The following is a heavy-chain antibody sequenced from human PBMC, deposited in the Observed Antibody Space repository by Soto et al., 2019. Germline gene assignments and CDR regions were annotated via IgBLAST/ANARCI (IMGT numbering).Heavy chain of an antibody. Sequence: SETLSLTCTVSGGSISSYYWSWIRQPPGKGLEWIGYIYYSGSTNYNPSLKRRVTISVDTSKNQFSLKLSSVTAADTAVYYCARVRIYYYGMDVWGQGTTVTVSS. CDR3: ARVRIYYYGMDV. CDR1: GGSISSYY. V-gene: IGHV4-59*01. CDR2: IYYSGST. J-gene: IGHJ6*02.